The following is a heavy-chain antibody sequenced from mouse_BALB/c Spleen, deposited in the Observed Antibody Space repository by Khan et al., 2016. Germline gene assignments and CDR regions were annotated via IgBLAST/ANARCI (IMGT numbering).Heavy chain of an antibody. D-gene: IGHD2-3*01. CDR2: ISNLAYSI. CDR3: ARAYDGYLDY. J-gene: IGHJ2*01. Sequence: EVELVESGGGLVQPGGSRKLSCAASGFTFSDYGMAWVRQAPGKGPEWVAFISNLAYSIYYADTVTGRFTISRENDKNTLHLEMCSRRSEDAAMYYCARAYDGYLDYWGQGTTLTVSS. V-gene: IGHV5-15*02. CDR1: GFTFSDYG.